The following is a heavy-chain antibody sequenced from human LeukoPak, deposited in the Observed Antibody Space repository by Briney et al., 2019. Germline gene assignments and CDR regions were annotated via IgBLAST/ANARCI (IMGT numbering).Heavy chain of an antibody. J-gene: IGHJ3*02. V-gene: IGHV3-74*01. CDR1: GFTFSDYV. Sequence: GGSLRLSCAASGFTFSDYVMHWVRQAPGKGLVWVSRINSDGSGISYAGSVKGRFTISRDNAKNTLYLQMNSLRAEDTAVYYCARGNAHAFDIWGQGAMVTVSS. CDR2: INSDGSGI. CDR3: ARGNAHAFDI.